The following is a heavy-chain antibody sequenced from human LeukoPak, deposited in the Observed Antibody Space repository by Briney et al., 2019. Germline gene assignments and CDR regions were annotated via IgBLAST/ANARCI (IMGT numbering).Heavy chain of an antibody. CDR2: INHSGST. CDR1: GGSFSGYY. D-gene: IGHD2-2*01. J-gene: IGHJ4*02. CDR3: ARHSYQLPLIY. Sequence: PSETLSLTCAVSGGSFSGYYWSWIRQPPGKGLEWIGEINHSGSTNYNPSLKSRVTISVDTSKNQFSLKLSSVTAADTAVYYCARHSYQLPLIYWGQGTLVTVSS. V-gene: IGHV4-34*01.